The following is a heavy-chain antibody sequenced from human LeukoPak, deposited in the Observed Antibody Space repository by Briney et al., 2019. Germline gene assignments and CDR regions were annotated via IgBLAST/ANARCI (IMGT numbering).Heavy chain of an antibody. CDR2: INHSGST. Sequence: PSETLSLTCAVYGGSFSGYYWSWIRQPPGKGLEWIGEINHSGSTNYNPSLKSRVTISVDTSKNQFSLKLSSVTAADTAVYYCARDSVPPPNYYDSSGYPWYYYMDVWGKGTTVTISS. CDR3: ARDSVPPPNYYDSSGYPWYYYMDV. J-gene: IGHJ6*03. CDR1: GGSFSGYY. V-gene: IGHV4-34*01. D-gene: IGHD3-22*01.